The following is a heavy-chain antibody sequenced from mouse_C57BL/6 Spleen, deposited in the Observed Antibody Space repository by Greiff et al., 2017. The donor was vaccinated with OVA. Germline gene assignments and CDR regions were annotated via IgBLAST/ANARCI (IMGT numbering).Heavy chain of an antibody. CDR3: ASSVVAPGYYFDY. CDR2: IYPGDGDT. Sequence: QVQLKQSGAELVKPGASVKISCKASGYAFSSYWMNWVKQRPGKGLEWIGQIYPGDGDTNYNGKFKGKATLTADKSSSTAYMQLSSLTSEDSAVYFCASSVVAPGYYFDYWGQGTTLTVSS. V-gene: IGHV1-80*01. J-gene: IGHJ2*01. D-gene: IGHD1-1*01. CDR1: GYAFSSYW.